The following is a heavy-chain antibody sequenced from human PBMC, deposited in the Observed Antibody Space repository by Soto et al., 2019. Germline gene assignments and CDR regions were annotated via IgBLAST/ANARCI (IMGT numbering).Heavy chain of an antibody. J-gene: IGHJ6*02. V-gene: IGHV3-7*01. CDR2: MKQDGSEK. D-gene: IGHD6-13*01. CDR1: GFTFSSYW. Sequence: GGSLRLSCAASGFTFSSYWMSWVRQAPGKGLEWVANMKQDGSEKYYVDSVEGRFTISRDNAKNSLYLQMNSLRAEDTAVYYCARESSSWYWRHYYYGMDVWGQGTTVTVSS. CDR3: ARESSSWYWRHYYYGMDV.